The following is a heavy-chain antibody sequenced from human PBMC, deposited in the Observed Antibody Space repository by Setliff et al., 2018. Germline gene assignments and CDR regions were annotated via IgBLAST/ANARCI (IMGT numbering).Heavy chain of an antibody. Sequence: SETLSLTCTVSGGSVSPYFWSWIRQPPGKGLQWIGYIYRNGNTNFNPSLKSRVNMSIDTSKNQFALNLKSVTAADTAVYYCARDRTAYSYGLDVWGQGTTVTVSS. J-gene: IGHJ6*02. CDR3: ARDRTAYSYGLDV. CDR2: IYRNGNT. D-gene: IGHD5-18*01. CDR1: GGSVSPYF. V-gene: IGHV4-59*02.